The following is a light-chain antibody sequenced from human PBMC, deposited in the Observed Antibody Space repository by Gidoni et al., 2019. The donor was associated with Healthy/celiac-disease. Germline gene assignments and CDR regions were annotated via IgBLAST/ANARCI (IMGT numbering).Light chain of an antibody. CDR1: QSISSY. Sequence: DIQMTKSPSSLSASVGDRVTITCRANQSISSYLNWYQQKPGKAPKLLIYAASSLQSGVPSRFSGSGSGTDFTLTISSLQPEDFATYYCQQSYSTPRTFGQGTKVEIK. CDR3: QQSYSTPRT. J-gene: IGKJ1*01. CDR2: AAS. V-gene: IGKV1-39*01.